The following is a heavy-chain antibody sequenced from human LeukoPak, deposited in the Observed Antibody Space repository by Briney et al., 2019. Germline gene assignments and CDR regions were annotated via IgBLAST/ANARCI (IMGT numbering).Heavy chain of an antibody. CDR1: GGTLSSYA. D-gene: IGHD6-13*01. CDR2: IIPIFGIA. V-gene: IGHV1-69*04. CDR3: ARDGAFSSSSWYYFDY. Sequence: ASVKVSCKASGGTLSSYAISWVRQAPGQGLEWMGRIIPIFGIANYAQKFQGRVTITADKSTSTAYMELRSLRSEDTAVYYCARDGAFSSSSWYYFDYWGQRTLVTVSS. J-gene: IGHJ4*02.